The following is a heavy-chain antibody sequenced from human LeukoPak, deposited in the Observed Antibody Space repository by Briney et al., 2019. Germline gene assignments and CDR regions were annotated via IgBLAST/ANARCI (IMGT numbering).Heavy chain of an antibody. J-gene: IGHJ6*02. CDR1: ESTFSEFW. CDR3: ARGNYYGMDV. Sequence: GGSLRLSCAASESTFSEFWMHWVRQAPGKGLVWVPGINRDGSTTTYADSVKGRFTVSRDNAKNTLYLQMNSLRAEDTAVYYCARGNYYGMDVWGQGTTVTVSS. V-gene: IGHV3-74*03. CDR2: INRDGSTT. D-gene: IGHD2/OR15-2a*01.